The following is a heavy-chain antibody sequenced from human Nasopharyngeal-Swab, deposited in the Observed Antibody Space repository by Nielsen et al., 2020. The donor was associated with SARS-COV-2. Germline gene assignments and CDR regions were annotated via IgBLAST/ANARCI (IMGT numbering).Heavy chain of an antibody. Sequence: ASVKVSCKASGYTFTSYAMHRVRQAPAQRLEWMGWINAGNGNTKYSQKFQGRVTITRDTSASTAYMELSSLRSEDTAVYYCARGSSPTYYYDSSGYYMGYWGQGTLVTVSS. J-gene: IGHJ4*02. V-gene: IGHV1-3*01. D-gene: IGHD3-22*01. CDR3: ARGSSPTYYYDSSGYYMGY. CDR2: INAGNGNT. CDR1: GYTFTSYA.